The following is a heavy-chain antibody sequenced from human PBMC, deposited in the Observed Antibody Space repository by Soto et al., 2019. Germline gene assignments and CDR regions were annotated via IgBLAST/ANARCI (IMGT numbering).Heavy chain of an antibody. J-gene: IGHJ4*02. Sequence: QVKLVESGGGVVQPGRSLRLSCAASAFSFSSYAMHWVRQAPGKGLEWLSFISYDGRNEYYADSVKGRFTVSRDSSENTLYLQINTLKPEDTAVYYCARDGCPNGVCFNDYWGQGTLVTVSP. V-gene: IGHV3-30*04. D-gene: IGHD2-8*01. CDR1: AFSFSSYA. CDR2: ISYDGRNE. CDR3: ARDGCPNGVCFNDY.